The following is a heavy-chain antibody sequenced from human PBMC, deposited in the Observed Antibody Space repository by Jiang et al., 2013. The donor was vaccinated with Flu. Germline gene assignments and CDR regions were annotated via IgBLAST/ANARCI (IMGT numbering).Heavy chain of an antibody. CDR2: IYHSGST. D-gene: IGHD6-13*01. CDR3: AQTWVGYSSSSRWYLWF. J-gene: IGHJ5*01. Sequence: GSGLVKPSQTLSLTCAVSGGSISSGGYSWSWIRQPPGQGLEWIGYIYHSGSTYYNPSLKSRVSISADRSKNQFSLKLTSVTAADTAVYYCAQTWVGYSSSSRWYLWF. CDR1: GGSISSGGYS. V-gene: IGHV4-30-2*01.